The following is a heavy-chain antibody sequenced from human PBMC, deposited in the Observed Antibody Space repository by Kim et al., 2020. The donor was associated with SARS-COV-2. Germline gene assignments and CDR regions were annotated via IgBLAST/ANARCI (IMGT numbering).Heavy chain of an antibody. J-gene: IGHJ3*02. CDR3: SRGAVSGNDAFGI. V-gene: IGHV3-30*04. D-gene: IGHD6-19*01. Sequence: GGSLRLSCEASGFTLTKYAMHWVRQAPGTGLEWVAFMSYDGRVKHYGESVKGRFTISRDTSKNTLLLHMDSLRAEDTAVYFCSRGAVSGNDAFGIWGQGSLVIVSS. CDR1: GFTLTKYA. CDR2: MSYDGRVK.